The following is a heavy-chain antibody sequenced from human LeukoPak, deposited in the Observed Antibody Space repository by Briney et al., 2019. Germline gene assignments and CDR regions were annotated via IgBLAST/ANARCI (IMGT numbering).Heavy chain of an antibody. D-gene: IGHD2-15*01. V-gene: IGHV1-3*01. Sequence: ASVKVSCKASGYTFTSYAMHWVRQAPGQRLEWMGWINAGNGNTKYSQKFQGRVTITRDTSASTACMELSSLRSEDTAVYYCARGPYCSGGSCYEARRRYYFDYWGQGTLVTVSS. CDR3: ARGPYCSGGSCYEARRRYYFDY. CDR2: INAGNGNT. J-gene: IGHJ4*02. CDR1: GYTFTSYA.